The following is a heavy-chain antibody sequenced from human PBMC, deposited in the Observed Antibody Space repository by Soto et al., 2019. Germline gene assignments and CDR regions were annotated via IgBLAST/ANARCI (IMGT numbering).Heavy chain of an antibody. CDR3: ARGPTIFGVVIAYYFDY. D-gene: IGHD3-3*01. V-gene: IGHV4-34*01. CDR1: GGSFSGYY. J-gene: IGHJ4*02. CDR2: IKHSGST. Sequence: QVQLQQWGAGLLKPSETLSLTCAVYGGSFSGYYWSWIRQPPGKGLEWIGEIKHSGSTNYNPSLKSRVTISVDTSKSQFSLTLSSVTAADTAVYYCARGPTIFGVVIAYYFDYWGQGTLVTVSS.